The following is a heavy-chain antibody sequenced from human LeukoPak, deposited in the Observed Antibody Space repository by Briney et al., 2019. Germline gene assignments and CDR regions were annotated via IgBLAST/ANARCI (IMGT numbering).Heavy chain of an antibody. CDR2: IYYSGST. CDR1: GGSINSGRYY. D-gene: IGHD4-11*01. CDR3: ARTRDYSDLSQDY. Sequence: PSETLSLTCTVSGGSINSGRYYWSWIHQSPGKGLEWIGYIYYSGSTYYNPSLKSRVTISVDTSKNQFSLKLSSVTAADTAVYYCARTRDYSDLSQDYWGQGTLVTVPS. J-gene: IGHJ4*02. V-gene: IGHV4-61*01.